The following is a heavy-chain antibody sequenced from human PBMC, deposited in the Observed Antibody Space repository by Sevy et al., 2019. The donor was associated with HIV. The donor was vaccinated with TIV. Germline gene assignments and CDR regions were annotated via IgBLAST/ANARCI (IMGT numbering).Heavy chain of an antibody. CDR1: GFTFSSYA. CDR3: ATAGLQGVWLPFDY. Sequence: GGSLRLSCAASGFTFSSYAMSWVRQAPGKGLEWVSAISGSGGSKYYADSVKGRFTISRDNSKNTLYLQMNSLRAEDTAVYYCATAGLQGVWLPFDYWGQGTLVTVSS. D-gene: IGHD3-22*01. J-gene: IGHJ4*02. CDR2: ISGSGGSK. V-gene: IGHV3-23*01.